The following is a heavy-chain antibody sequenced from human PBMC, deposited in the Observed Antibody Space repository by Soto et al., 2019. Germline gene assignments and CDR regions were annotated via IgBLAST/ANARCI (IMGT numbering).Heavy chain of an antibody. CDR1: GGTFSSYA. J-gene: IGHJ4*02. CDR2: IIPIFGTA. Sequence: SVKVSCKASGGTFSSYAISWVRQAPGQGLEWMGGIIPIFGTANYAQKFQGRVTITADESTSTAYIELSSLRSEDTAVYYCARTSGYYDILTGHDYWGQGTLVTVSS. D-gene: IGHD3-9*01. CDR3: ARTSGYYDILTGHDY. V-gene: IGHV1-69*13.